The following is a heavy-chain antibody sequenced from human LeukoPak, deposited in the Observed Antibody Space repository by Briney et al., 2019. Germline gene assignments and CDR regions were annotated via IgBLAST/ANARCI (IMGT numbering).Heavy chain of an antibody. CDR2: ISGSGGST. J-gene: IGHJ4*02. D-gene: IGHD5-24*01. CDR3: AIGRRDGYNLVDSFDY. Sequence: GGSLRLSCAACGFTFSSYAMSWVRQAPGKGLEWVSAISGSGGSTYYADSVKGRFTISRDNSKNTLYLQMNSLRAEDTAVYYCAIGRRDGYNLVDSFDYWGQGTLVTVSS. CDR1: GFTFSSYA. V-gene: IGHV3-23*01.